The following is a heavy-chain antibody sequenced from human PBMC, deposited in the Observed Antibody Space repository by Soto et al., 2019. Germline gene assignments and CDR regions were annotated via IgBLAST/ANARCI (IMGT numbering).Heavy chain of an antibody. D-gene: IGHD3-22*01. Sequence: PGESVKISCXGSGYSFTSYWISWVRQMPGKGLEWMGRIDPSDSYTNYSPSFQGHVTISADKSISTAYLQWSSLKASDTAMYYCASTYYYDSSGYYAFDIWGQGTMVTVSS. CDR2: IDPSDSYT. J-gene: IGHJ3*02. CDR1: GYSFTSYW. CDR3: ASTYYYDSSGYYAFDI. V-gene: IGHV5-10-1*01.